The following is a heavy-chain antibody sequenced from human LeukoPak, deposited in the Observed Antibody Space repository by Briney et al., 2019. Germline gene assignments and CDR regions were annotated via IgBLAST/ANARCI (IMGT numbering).Heavy chain of an antibody. Sequence: GGSLRLSCAASGFTFSDSYMSWIRQAPGKGLEWVSYISSSSTYTDYAGSVKGRFTISRDNAKKSLYLQMNSLRDEDTAVYYCARVGGATAVTMYFEYWGQGTLVTVSS. CDR1: GFTFSDSY. CDR2: ISSSSTYT. CDR3: ARVGGATAVTMYFEY. D-gene: IGHD1-26*01. V-gene: IGHV3-11*06. J-gene: IGHJ4*02.